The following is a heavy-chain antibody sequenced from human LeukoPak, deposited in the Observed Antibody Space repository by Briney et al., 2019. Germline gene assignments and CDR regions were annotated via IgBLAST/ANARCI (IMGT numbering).Heavy chain of an antibody. Sequence: PGGSLRLSCEASGLTFSSYAMSWVRQATGKGLEWVSVISGSGGRTYYADSVKGRFTISRDNSKNTLYLQMNSLRAEDTAVYYCAKTYYYDSSGSHYFDYWGQGTLVTVSS. CDR3: AKTYYYDSSGSHYFDY. CDR1: GLTFSSYA. V-gene: IGHV3-23*01. J-gene: IGHJ4*02. D-gene: IGHD3-22*01. CDR2: ISGSGGRT.